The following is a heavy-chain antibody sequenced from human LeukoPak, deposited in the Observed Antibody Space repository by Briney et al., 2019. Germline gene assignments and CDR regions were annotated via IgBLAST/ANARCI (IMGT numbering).Heavy chain of an antibody. CDR3: ARDPEANWAFLDY. Sequence: GASVKVSCKASGYTFTSYYIHWIRQAPGQGLEWMGVINPNGGGTTYAQRFQGRVTMTRDTSTSTVSMDLSSLTSEDTAVYYCARDPEANWAFLDYWGQGTLVTVSS. D-gene: IGHD7-27*01. CDR2: INPNGGGT. V-gene: IGHV1-46*01. J-gene: IGHJ4*02. CDR1: GYTFTSYY.